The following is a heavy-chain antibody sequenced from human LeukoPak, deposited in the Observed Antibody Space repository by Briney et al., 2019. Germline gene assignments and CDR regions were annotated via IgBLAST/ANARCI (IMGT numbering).Heavy chain of an antibody. CDR1: GFIFNNYA. D-gene: IGHD6-19*01. CDR2: ISGAGGGT. J-gene: IGHJ4*02. CDR3: AKKAGFSSGWPTDY. Sequence: PGGSLRLSCAASGFIFNNYAMSWARQAPGKGLEWVSAISGAGGGTYYADSVKGRFTISRDNSKNTLYLQMNSLRVEDTAVYYCAKKAGFSSGWPTDYWGQGTLVTVSS. V-gene: IGHV3-23*01.